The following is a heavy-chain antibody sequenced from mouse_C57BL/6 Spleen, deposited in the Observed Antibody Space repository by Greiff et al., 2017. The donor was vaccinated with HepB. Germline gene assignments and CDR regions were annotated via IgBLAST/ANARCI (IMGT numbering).Heavy chain of an antibody. V-gene: IGHV1-50*01. CDR2: IDPSDSYT. J-gene: IGHJ2*01. CDR1: GYTFTSYW. CDR3: ARGEIGGITTVVEDY. Sequence: QVQLQQPGAELVKPGASVKLSCKASGYTFTSYWMQWVKQRPGQGLEWIGEIDPSDSYTNYNQKFKGKATVTVDTSSSTAYMQLSSLTSEDSAVYYCARGEIGGITTVVEDYWGQGTTLTVSS. D-gene: IGHD1-1*01.